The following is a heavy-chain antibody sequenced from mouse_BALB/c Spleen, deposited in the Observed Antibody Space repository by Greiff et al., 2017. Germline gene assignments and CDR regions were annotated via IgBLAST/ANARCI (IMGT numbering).Heavy chain of an antibody. J-gene: IGHJ4*01. CDR3: AIRLGRGAMDY. CDR2: ISDGGSYT. Sequence: EVQLVESGGGLVKPGGSLKLSCAASGFTFSDYYMYWVRQTPEKRLEWVATISDGGSYTYYPDSVKGRFTISRDNAKNNLYLQMSSLKSEDTAMYYCAIRLGRGAMDYWGQGTSVTVSS. D-gene: IGHD4-1*01. V-gene: IGHV5-4*02. CDR1: GFTFSDYY.